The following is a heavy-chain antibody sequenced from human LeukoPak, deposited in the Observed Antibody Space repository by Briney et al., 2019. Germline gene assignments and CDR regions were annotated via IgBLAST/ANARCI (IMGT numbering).Heavy chain of an antibody. V-gene: IGHV1-2*02. CDR2: INPNCGGT. Sequence: ASVKVSCKASGYTFTDYHVHWVRQAPGQGLEWMGWINPNCGGTDSAEKFQGRVTMTRDTSISTAYMELSRLRSDDTAVYYCARSWEGGVVVPAATLSGWGQGTLVTVSS. CDR3: ARSWEGGVVVPAATLSG. CDR1: GYTFTDYH. J-gene: IGHJ4*02. D-gene: IGHD2-2*01.